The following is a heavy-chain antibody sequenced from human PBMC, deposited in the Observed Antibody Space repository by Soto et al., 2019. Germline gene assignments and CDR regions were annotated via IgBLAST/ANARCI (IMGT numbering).Heavy chain of an antibody. Sequence: QITLKESGPTLVKPTQPLTLTCTFSGFSLSTGGMGVGWIRQPPGKALEWLALIYWDGDRRYRPSLMSRLTLAKDTSKKQVVLTMTNMDPVDTATYYCVHSRCGGDCLQSYSSHYYYGMDIWGQGTTVTVSS. CDR3: VHSRCGGDCLQSYSSHYYYGMDI. J-gene: IGHJ6*02. CDR1: GFSLSTGGMG. D-gene: IGHD2-21*02. CDR2: IYWDGDR. V-gene: IGHV2-5*02.